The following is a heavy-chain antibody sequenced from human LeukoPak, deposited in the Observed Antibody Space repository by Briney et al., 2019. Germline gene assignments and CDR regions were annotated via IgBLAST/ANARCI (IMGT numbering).Heavy chain of an antibody. CDR2: INPSGGST. CDR1: GYTFTSYY. Sequence: ASVKVSCKASGYTFTSYYMHWVRQAPGQGLEWMGIINPSGGSTSYAQKFQGRVTMTRDTSTSTVYMELSSLRSEDTAVYYCARVTNDYVWGSYRLPNFDYWGQGTLVTVSS. V-gene: IGHV1-46*01. CDR3: ARVTNDYVWGSYRLPNFDY. D-gene: IGHD3-16*02. J-gene: IGHJ4*02.